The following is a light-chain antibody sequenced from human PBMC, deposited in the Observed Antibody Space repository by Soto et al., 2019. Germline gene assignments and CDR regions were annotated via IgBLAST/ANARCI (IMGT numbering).Light chain of an antibody. CDR2: EVT. V-gene: IGLV2-8*01. CDR1: SSDVGGYDY. J-gene: IGLJ3*02. Sequence: QSALTQPPSASGSPGQSVTISCTGTSSDVGGYDYVSWYQQYPGKTPKLMIFEVTKRPSGVPDRFSGSKSGNTASLTVSGLQAEDAADYYCAAWDDSYWVFGGGTKVTVL. CDR3: AAWDDSYWV.